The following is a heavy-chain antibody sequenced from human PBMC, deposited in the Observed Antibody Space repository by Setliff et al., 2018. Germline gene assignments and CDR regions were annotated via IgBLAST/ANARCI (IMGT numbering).Heavy chain of an antibody. V-gene: IGHV1-18*01. CDR2: ISPYSGET. CDR1: GYTFTTYA. J-gene: IGHJ4*02. D-gene: IGHD3-16*01. CDR3: ARSRAPRVVLAADFDF. Sequence: GASVKVSCKASGYTFTTYAISWVRQAPGQGLEWMGWISPYSGETNYAQKFQDRLTVTADTSTKTTYMELRSLTSDDTAVYFCARSRAPRVVLAADFDFWGQGTLVTVSS.